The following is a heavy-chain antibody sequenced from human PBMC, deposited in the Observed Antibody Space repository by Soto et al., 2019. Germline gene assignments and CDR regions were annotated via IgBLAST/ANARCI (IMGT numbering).Heavy chain of an antibody. CDR1: GFTFSSYS. V-gene: IGHV3-48*02. CDR3: ARERVPAAKRGYYYGMDV. Sequence: GGSLRLSCAASGFTFSSYSMNWVRQAPGKGLEWVSYISSSSSTIYYADSVKGRFTISRDNAKNSLYLQMNSLRDEDTAVYCCARERVPAAKRGYYYGMDVWGQGTTVTVSS. D-gene: IGHD2-2*01. J-gene: IGHJ6*02. CDR2: ISSSSSTI.